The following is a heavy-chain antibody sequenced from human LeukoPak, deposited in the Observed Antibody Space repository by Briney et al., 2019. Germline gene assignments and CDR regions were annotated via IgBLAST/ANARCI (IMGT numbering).Heavy chain of an antibody. D-gene: IGHD3-16*01. CDR3: AKDPPHVAWLFDY. J-gene: IGHJ4*02. V-gene: IGHV3-23*01. CDR2: ITNSGGTT. Sequence: GGSLRLSCAASGFTFSSYAMSWVRQAPGKGLEWVSAITNSGGTTYYADSVKGRFTISRDNSKNTWYLQMNSLRAENTAVYYVAKDPPHVAWLFDYWGQGTLVTVSS. CDR1: GFTFSSYA.